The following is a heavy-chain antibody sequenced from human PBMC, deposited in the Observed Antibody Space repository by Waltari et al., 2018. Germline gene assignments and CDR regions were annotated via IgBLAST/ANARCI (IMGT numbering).Heavy chain of an antibody. D-gene: IGHD6-19*01. CDR2: IYSGGST. V-gene: IGHV3-66*02. CDR3: ARERQWLVLED. CDR1: GFTASRNY. Sequence: EVQLVESGGGLVQPGGSLSLSCAASGFTASRNYMSWVSQAPGKGLEWVSVIYSGGSTYYADSVKGRFTISRDNSKNTLYLQMNSLRAEDTAVYYCARERQWLVLEDWGQGTLVTVSS. J-gene: IGHJ4*02.